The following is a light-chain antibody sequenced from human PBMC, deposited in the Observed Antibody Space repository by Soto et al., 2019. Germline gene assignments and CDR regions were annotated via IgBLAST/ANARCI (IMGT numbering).Light chain of an antibody. J-gene: IGLJ1*01. V-gene: IGLV2-14*01. CDR3: SSYTSSSTYV. CDR2: EVN. CDR1: SSDVGDYDF. Sequence: QPVLTQSASVSGSPGQSITISCTGTSSDVGDYDFVSWYQQHPGKAPKLMIYEVNNRPSGISHRFSGSKSGNTASLTISGLQAEDEADYYCSSYTSSSTYVFGTGTKVTVL.